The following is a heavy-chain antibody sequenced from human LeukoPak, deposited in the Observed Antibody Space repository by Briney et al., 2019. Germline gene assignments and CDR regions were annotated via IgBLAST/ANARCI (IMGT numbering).Heavy chain of an antibody. V-gene: IGHV5-51*01. CDR2: IYPGDSET. CDR3: ARSATVVPAYFDL. J-gene: IGHJ2*01. Sequence: GESLKISCKGSGYRFTSYWIGWVRQMPGKGLEWMGIIYPGDSETRYSPSFQGQVTISADKSISTAYLQWSSLKASDTAMYYCARSATVVPAYFDLWGRGTLVTVSS. CDR1: GYRFTSYW. D-gene: IGHD4-23*01.